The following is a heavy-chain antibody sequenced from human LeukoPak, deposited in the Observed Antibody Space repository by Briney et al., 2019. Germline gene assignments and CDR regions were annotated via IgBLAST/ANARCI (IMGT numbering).Heavy chain of an antibody. CDR2: ISAYNGNT. V-gene: IGHV1-18*01. CDR3: ARDLLTTGYYYYGMDV. Sequence: GASVKVSCKASGYTFTSYGISWVRQAPGQGLEWMGWISAYNGNTNYAQELQGRVTMTTDTSTSTAYMELRSLRSDDTAVYYCARDLLTTGYYYYGMDVWGQGTTVTVSS. CDR1: GYTFTSYG. D-gene: IGHD4/OR15-4a*01. J-gene: IGHJ6*02.